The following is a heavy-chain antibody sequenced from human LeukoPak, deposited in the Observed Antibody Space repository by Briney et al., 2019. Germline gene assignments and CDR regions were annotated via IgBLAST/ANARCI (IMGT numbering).Heavy chain of an antibody. CDR2: VWANGNTK. CDR3: TRDDPSRAFDY. J-gene: IGHJ4*02. CDR1: RSMFSGYG. Sequence: GGSLRLSCEVSRSMFSGYGMHWVRQAPVKGLEWAAVVWANGNTKYYADSVKGQFTISRDNSKNTLHLQIDSLRAEDTAMYYCTRDDPSRAFDYWGQGTLVTVSS. V-gene: IGHV3-33*08. D-gene: IGHD2-2*01.